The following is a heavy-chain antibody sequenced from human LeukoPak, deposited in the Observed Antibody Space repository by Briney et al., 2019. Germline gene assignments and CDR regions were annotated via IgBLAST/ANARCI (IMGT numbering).Heavy chain of an antibody. V-gene: IGHV3-53*01. J-gene: IGHJ5*01. D-gene: IGHD6-19*01. CDR2: IYSGGST. CDR1: GFTFSSYA. CDR3: ARRYGSGWYDF. Sequence: GGSLRLSCAASGFTFSSYAMSWVRQAPGKGLEWVSVIYSGGSTYYADSVKGRFTISRDNSKNTLYLQMNSLRAEDTAVYYCARRYGSGWYDFWGQGTLVTVS.